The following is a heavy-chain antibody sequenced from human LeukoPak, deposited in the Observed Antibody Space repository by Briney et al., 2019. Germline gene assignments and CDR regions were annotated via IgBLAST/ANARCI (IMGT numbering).Heavy chain of an antibody. CDR2: IYSGGSP. Sequence: GGSLRLSCAASGFTVSDNYMSWVRQAPGRGLERVSVIYSGGSPYYADSVKGRFTISRDNSKNTLYLQMNSLRAEDTAVYYCARDRYFGSGSYGSDYWGQGTLVAVSS. V-gene: IGHV3-66*01. J-gene: IGHJ4*02. D-gene: IGHD3-10*01. CDR3: ARDRYFGSGSYGSDY. CDR1: GFTVSDNY.